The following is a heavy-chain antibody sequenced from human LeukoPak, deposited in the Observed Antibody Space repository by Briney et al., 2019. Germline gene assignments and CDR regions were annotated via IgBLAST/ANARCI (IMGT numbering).Heavy chain of an antibody. D-gene: IGHD2-8*02. CDR1: GFTFSNYT. CDR2: ISSSSSYI. V-gene: IGHV3-21*05. J-gene: IGHJ4*02. Sequence: GGSLKLSCAASGFTFSNYTMSWVRQAPGKGLEWVSYISSSSSYIYYADSVKGRFTISRDNAKNSLYLQMNSLRAEDTAVYYCAREKRDYWRSLDYWGQGTLVTVSS. CDR3: AREKRDYWRSLDY.